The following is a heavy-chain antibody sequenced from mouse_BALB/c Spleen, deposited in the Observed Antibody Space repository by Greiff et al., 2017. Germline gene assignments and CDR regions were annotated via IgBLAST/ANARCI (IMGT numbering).Heavy chain of an antibody. Sequence: VQLQQSGAELVKPGASVKLSCTASGFNIKDTYMHWVKQRPEQGLEWIGRIDPANGNTKYDPKFQGKATITADTSSNTAYLQLSSLTSEDTAVYYCSRNSYYAMDYWGQGTSVTVSS. J-gene: IGHJ4*01. CDR3: SRNSYYAMDY. CDR1: GFNIKDTY. V-gene: IGHV14-3*02. CDR2: IDPANGNT.